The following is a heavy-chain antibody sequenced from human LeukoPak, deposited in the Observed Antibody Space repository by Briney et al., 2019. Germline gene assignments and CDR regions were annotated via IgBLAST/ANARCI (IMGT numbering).Heavy chain of an antibody. V-gene: IGHV1-69*05. D-gene: IGHD6-6*01. CDR1: GGTFSSYA. J-gene: IGHJ5*02. CDR3: ATMYSSSSSGSRAFDP. Sequence: SVKVSCKASGGTFSSYAISWVRQAPGQGLEWMGGITSIFGTANYAQKFQGRVTITTDESTSTAYMELSSLRSEDTAVYYCATMYSSSSSGSRAFDPWGQGTLVTVSS. CDR2: ITSIFGTA.